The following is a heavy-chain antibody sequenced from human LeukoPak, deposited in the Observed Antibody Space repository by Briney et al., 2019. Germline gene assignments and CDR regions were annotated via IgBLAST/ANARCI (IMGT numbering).Heavy chain of an antibody. CDR1: GFTFSSYD. Sequence: GGSLRLSCAASGFTFSSYDMHWVRQATGKGLEWVSAIGTAGDTYYPGSVKGRFTISRENAKNSLYLQMNSLRAGDTAVYYCARSRWRGVPDYWGQGTLVTVSS. D-gene: IGHD3-10*01. J-gene: IGHJ4*02. CDR2: IGTAGDT. V-gene: IGHV3-13*01. CDR3: ARSRWRGVPDY.